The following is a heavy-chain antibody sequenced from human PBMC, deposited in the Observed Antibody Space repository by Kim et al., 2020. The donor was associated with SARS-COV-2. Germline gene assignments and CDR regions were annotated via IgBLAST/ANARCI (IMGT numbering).Heavy chain of an antibody. J-gene: IGHJ6*02. V-gene: IGHV3-23*01. Sequence: GGSLRLSCAASGFTFSSYAMSWVRQAPGKGLEWVSAISGSGGSTYYADSVKGRFTISRDNSKNTLYLQMNSLRAEDTAVYYCAKTRGGSGSQPRVVYYYYGMDVWGQGTTVTVSS. CDR1: GFTFSSYA. CDR2: ISGSGGST. CDR3: AKTRGGSGSQPRVVYYYYGMDV. D-gene: IGHD3-10*01.